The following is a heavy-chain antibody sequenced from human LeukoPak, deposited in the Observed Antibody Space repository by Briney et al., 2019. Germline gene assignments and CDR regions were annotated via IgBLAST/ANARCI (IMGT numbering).Heavy chain of an antibody. D-gene: IGHD1-26*01. CDR3: AKDHWFAVGNPDRDAVYNFDC. CDR2: IRYDGSNK. CDR1: GFTFSSYG. J-gene: IGHJ4*02. Sequence: GGSLRLSCAASGFTFSSYGMHWVRQAPGKGLEWVAFIRYDGSNKYYADSVKGRFTISRDNSKNTLFLQMNSLRAEDTAVYYCAKDHWFAVGNPDRDAVYNFDCWGRGTPVTVSS. V-gene: IGHV3-30*02.